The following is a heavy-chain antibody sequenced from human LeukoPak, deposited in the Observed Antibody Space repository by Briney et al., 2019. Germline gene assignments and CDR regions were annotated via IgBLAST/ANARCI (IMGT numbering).Heavy chain of an antibody. J-gene: IGHJ4*02. V-gene: IGHV3-72*01. CDR1: GFTFSDHY. CDR2: TRNKANSYTT. D-gene: IGHD3-22*01. CDR3: ARAPIVAGPTDY. Sequence: GGSLRLSCAASGFTFSDHYMDWVRQAPGKGLEWVGRTRNKANSYTTEYAASVRGRFTISRDDSKNSLYLQMNSLKTEDTAVYYCARAPIVAGPTDYWGQGTLVTVSS.